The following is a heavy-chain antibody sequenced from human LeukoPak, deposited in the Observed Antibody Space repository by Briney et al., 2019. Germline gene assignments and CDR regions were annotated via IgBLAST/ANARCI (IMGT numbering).Heavy chain of an antibody. CDR1: GDTFIRYG. CDR2: ISAYNGNT. J-gene: IGHJ5*02. V-gene: IGHV1-18*01. CDR3: ARAGPQLWGSRIDP. D-gene: IGHD2-2*01. Sequence: ASVKVSCKASGDTFIRYGISWVRQAPGQGLEWMGWISAYNGNTNYAQKLQGRVTMTTDTSTSTAYMELRSLRSDDTAVYYCARAGPQLWGSRIDPWGQGTLVTVSS.